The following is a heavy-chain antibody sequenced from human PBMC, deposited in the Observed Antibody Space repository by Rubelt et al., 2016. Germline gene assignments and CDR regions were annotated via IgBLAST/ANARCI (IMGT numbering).Heavy chain of an antibody. J-gene: IGHJ5*02. D-gene: IGHD6-19*01. V-gene: IGHV4-59*11. CDR3: ARGSGWYLP. CDR1: GGSLSTHS. CDR2: AHYSGTT. Sequence: QVQLQESGPGLVKPSETLSLTCTVSGGSLSTHSWSWIRQPPGKALEWVAYAHYSGTTNCNPSLKSRATISKDTSKSQFSLKLTSVTAADTAVYYCARGSGWYLPGGQGIMVTVSS.